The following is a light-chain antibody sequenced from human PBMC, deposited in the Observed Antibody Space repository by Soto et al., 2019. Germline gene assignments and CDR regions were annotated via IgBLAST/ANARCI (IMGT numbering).Light chain of an antibody. CDR3: QQRSNWPPFT. CDR2: DAS. V-gene: IGKV3-11*01. CDR1: QSVSSY. Sequence: EIVLTHSPATLSLSPWERATLSCRASQSVSSYLAWYQQKPGQAPRLLIYDASNRAAGIPARFSGSGSVTDFTLTISSLEPEDFAVYYCQQRSNWPPFTFGQGTRLEIK. J-gene: IGKJ5*01.